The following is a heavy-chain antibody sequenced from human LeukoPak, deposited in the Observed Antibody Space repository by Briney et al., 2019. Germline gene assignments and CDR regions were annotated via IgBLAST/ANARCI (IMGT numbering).Heavy chain of an antibody. CDR3: ARGRSLVYYYGSGSRNWFDP. CDR1: GGSFSGYY. J-gene: IGHJ5*02. V-gene: IGHV4-34*01. CDR2: INHSGST. Sequence: SETLSLTWAVYGGSFSGYYWSWIRQPPGKGLEWIGEINHSGSTNYNPSLKSRVTISVDTSKNQFSLKLSSVTAADTAVYYCARGRSLVYYYGSGSRNWFDPWGQGTLVTVSS. D-gene: IGHD3-10*01.